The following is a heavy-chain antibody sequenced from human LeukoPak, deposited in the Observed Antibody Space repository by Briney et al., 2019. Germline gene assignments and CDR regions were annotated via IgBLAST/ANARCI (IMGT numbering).Heavy chain of an antibody. CDR1: GFTFSSYG. V-gene: IGHV3-21*01. D-gene: IGHD3-10*01. Sequence: GGSLRLSCAASGFTFSSYGMHWVRQAPGKGLEWVSSISSSSYIYYADSVKGRFTISRDNAKNSLYLQMNSLRAEDTAVYYCARDRWVGFGTDYYYYYGMDVWGQGTTVTVSS. J-gene: IGHJ6*02. CDR2: ISSSSYI. CDR3: ARDRWVGFGTDYYYYYGMDV.